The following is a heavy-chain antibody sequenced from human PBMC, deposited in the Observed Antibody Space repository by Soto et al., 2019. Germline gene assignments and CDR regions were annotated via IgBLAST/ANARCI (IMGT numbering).Heavy chain of an antibody. D-gene: IGHD5-18*01. J-gene: IGHJ4*02. CDR2: MNPNSGNT. CDR3: VAAYSYGLLLDY. CDR1: GYTFTSYD. Sequence: EASVKVSCKASGYTFTSYDINWVRQATGQGLEWMGWMNPNSGNTGYAQKFQGRVTMTRNTSISTAYMELSSLRSEDTAVYYCVAAYSYGLLLDYWGQGTLVTVSS. V-gene: IGHV1-8*01.